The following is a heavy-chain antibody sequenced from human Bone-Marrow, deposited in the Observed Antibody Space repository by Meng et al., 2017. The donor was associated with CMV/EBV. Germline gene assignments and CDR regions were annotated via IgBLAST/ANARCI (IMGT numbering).Heavy chain of an antibody. J-gene: IGHJ4*02. CDR3: ARISSSSRPNFEY. Sequence: SETLSLTCTVSGGSISSYYWSWIRQPPGKGLEWIGYIYYSGSTYYNPSLRSRVTMSLDTSKNQFFLELSSVTAADTALYYCARISSSSRPNFEYWGQGTLVTVSS. V-gene: IGHV4-59*12. D-gene: IGHD6-6*01. CDR2: IYYSGST. CDR1: GGSISSYY.